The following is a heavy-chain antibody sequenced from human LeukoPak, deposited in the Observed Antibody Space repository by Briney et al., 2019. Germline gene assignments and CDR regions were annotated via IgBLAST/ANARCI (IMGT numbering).Heavy chain of an antibody. J-gene: IGHJ4*02. CDR3: ARVGPFTIFRVVTPYYFDY. D-gene: IGHD3-3*01. V-gene: IGHV1-46*03. Sequence: ASVKVSCKASGYTFTSYYMHWVRQAPGQGLEWMGIINTSGGSTSYAQKFQGRVTMTRDTSTSTVYMELSSLRSEDTAVYYCARVGPFTIFRVVTPYYFDYWGQGTLVTVSS. CDR2: INTSGGST. CDR1: GYTFTSYY.